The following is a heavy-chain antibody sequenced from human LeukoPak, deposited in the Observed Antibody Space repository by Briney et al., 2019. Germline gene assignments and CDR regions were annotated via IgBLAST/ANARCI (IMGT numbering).Heavy chain of an antibody. CDR3: ARDLIYCSGGSCPLGDAFDI. V-gene: IGHV3-21*01. CDR2: ISSSSSYI. Sequence: GGSLRLSCAASGFTFSSYSMNWVRQAPGKGLEWVSSISSSSSYIYYADSVKGRFTISRDNAKNSLYLQMNSLRAEDTAVYYCARDLIYCSGGSCPLGDAFDIWGQGTMVTVSS. CDR1: GFTFSSYS. D-gene: IGHD2-15*01. J-gene: IGHJ3*02.